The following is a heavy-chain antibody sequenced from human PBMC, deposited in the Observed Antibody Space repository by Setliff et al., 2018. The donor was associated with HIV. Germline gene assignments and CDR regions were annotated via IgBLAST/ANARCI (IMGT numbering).Heavy chain of an antibody. Sequence: GASVKVSCKASGFTFNTSAIQWVRQARGRRLEWIAWIVVGSGNTNYAQKFQERVTITRDMSTSTSYMELTNLRSEDTAVYYCAARPGVDSSGYYDYYYMDVWAKGTTVTVS. CDR2: IVVGSGNT. CDR3: AARPGVDSSGYYDYYYMDV. V-gene: IGHV1-58*02. D-gene: IGHD3-22*01. J-gene: IGHJ6*03. CDR1: GFTFNTSA.